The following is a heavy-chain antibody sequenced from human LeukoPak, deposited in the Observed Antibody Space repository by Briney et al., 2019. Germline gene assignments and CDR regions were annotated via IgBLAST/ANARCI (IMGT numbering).Heavy chain of an antibody. V-gene: IGHV1-24*01. CDR1: GYTFTSYD. J-gene: IGHJ4*02. Sequence: ASVKVSCKASGYTFTSYDINWVRQAPGKGLEWMGGFDPEDGETIYAQKFQGRVTMTEDTSTDTAYMELSSLRSEDTAVYYCATGAPGHYFDYWGQGTLVTVSS. CDR3: ATGAPGHYFDY. CDR2: FDPEDGET.